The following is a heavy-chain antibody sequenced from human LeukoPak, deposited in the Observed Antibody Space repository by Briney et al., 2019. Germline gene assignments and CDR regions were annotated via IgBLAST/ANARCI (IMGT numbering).Heavy chain of an antibody. J-gene: IGHJ5*02. CDR2: IYHSGST. CDR1: GFIFGDYA. D-gene: IGHD3-3*01. CDR3: ARLRFLEWLLYARGFDP. V-gene: IGHV4-34*01. Sequence: GSLRLSCAASGFIFGDYAMHWVRQAPGKGLEWIGEIYHSGSTNYNPSLKSRVTISVDTSKNQFSLKLSSVTAADTAVYYCARLRFLEWLLYARGFDPWGQGTLVTVSS.